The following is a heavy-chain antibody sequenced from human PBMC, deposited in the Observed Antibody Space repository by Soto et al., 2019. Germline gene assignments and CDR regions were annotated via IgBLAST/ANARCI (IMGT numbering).Heavy chain of an antibody. Sequence: GGSLRLSCAASGFTFSSYGMHWVRQAPGKGLEWVAVIWYDGSNKYYADSVKGRFTISRDNSKNTLYLQMNSLRAEDTAVYYCARESEDNWFDPWGQGTLVTVSS. CDR3: ARESEDNWFDP. V-gene: IGHV3-33*01. D-gene: IGHD2-15*01. J-gene: IGHJ5*02. CDR2: IWYDGSNK. CDR1: GFTFSSYG.